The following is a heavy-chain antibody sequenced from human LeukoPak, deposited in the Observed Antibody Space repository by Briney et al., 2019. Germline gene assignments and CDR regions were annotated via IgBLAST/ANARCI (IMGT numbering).Heavy chain of an antibody. D-gene: IGHD4-23*01. J-gene: IGHJ4*02. CDR3: ARVRERGGNSYYFDY. CDR1: GGTFSSYA. Sequence: SVKVSCKASGGTFSSYAISWVRQAPGQGLEWMGGIIPIFGTANYAQKFQGRVTITADESTSTAYMELSSLRSEDTAVYYCARVRERGGNSYYFDYWGQGTLVTVSS. CDR2: IIPIFGTA. V-gene: IGHV1-69*13.